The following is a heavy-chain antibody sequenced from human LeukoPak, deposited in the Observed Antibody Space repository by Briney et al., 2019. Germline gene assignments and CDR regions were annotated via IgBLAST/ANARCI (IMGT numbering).Heavy chain of an antibody. V-gene: IGHV4-59*01. CDR1: GGPISTYY. D-gene: IGHD4-17*01. J-gene: IGHJ6*02. Sequence: SETLSLTCSVSGGPISTYYWSWLRQLPGKGLEWIGYIYYTGTTNYNPSLRSRVTISVDTSRNQFSLRLSSVTAADTAVYYCAREDPQTTVPEGMDVWGHGTTVIVSS. CDR2: IYYTGTT. CDR3: AREDPQTTVPEGMDV.